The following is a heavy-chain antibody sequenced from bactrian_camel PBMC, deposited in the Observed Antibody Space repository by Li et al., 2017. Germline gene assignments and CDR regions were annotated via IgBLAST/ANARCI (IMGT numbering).Heavy chain of an antibody. CDR1: GFSISNYH. CDR3: ATRGLYYADYKY. D-gene: IGHD4*01. V-gene: IGHV3-2*01. CDR2: IYSDGSNT. Sequence: HVQLVESGGGLVQPGGSLRLSCAASGFSISNYHMSWVRQGPGKGLEWVSNIYSDGSNTYYADSVKGRFTISRDVAKNTVYLQMNSLKSDDTALYYCATRGLYYADYKYWGQGTQVTVS. J-gene: IGHJ4*01.